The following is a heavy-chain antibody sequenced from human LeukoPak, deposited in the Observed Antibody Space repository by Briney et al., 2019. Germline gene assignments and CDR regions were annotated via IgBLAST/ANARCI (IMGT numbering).Heavy chain of an antibody. Sequence: GGSLRPSCAASGFTFSSYAMSWVRQAPGKGLEWVSAISGSGGSTYYADSVKGRFTISRDNSKNTLYLQMNSLRAEDTAVYYCAKGPSMYSYWYFDLWGRGTLVTVSS. CDR2: ISGSGGST. J-gene: IGHJ2*01. CDR3: AKGPSMYSYWYFDL. V-gene: IGHV3-23*01. D-gene: IGHD2/OR15-2a*01. CDR1: GFTFSSYA.